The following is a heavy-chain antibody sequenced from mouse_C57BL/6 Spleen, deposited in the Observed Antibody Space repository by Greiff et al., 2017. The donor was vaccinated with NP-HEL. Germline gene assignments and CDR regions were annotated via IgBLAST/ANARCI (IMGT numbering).Heavy chain of an antibody. V-gene: IGHV14-1*01. CDR1: GYNFNNYY. CDR2: IDPDDGGT. D-gene: IGHD1-1*01. J-gene: IGHJ3*01. CDR3: TTGYYGSRAWFAY. Sequence: EVQLQQPGAELVRPGASVKLSCTASGYNFNNYYMHWVKQRPEQGLEWIGRIDPDDGGTEYNPKFQSKATMTVDTSSNTAYLQLSSLTSEDTAVYYGTTGYYGSRAWFAYWGQGTLVTVSA.